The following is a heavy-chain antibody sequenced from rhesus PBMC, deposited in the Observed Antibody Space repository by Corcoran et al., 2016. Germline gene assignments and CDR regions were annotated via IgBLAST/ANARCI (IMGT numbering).Heavy chain of an antibody. CDR1: GYTFTDYY. Sequence: QVQLVQSGAEVKKPGSSVKVSCKASGYTFTDYYMHWGRQAPQQGLEWMGWINPYNGNTKYAQKFQGRVTMTRDTSTSTAYMELSSLRSEDTAVYYCAREEYFEFWGQGALVTVSS. J-gene: IGHJ1*01. CDR3: AREEYFEF. CDR2: INPYNGNT. V-gene: IGHV1S2*01.